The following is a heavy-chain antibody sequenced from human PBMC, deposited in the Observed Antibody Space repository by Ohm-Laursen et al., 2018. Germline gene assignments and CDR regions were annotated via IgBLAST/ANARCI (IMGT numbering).Heavy chain of an antibody. CDR2: INPNSGGT. V-gene: IGHV1-2*02. D-gene: IGHD5-18*01. CDR1: GYTFTGYY. J-gene: IGHJ3*02. CDR3: ARVTKRYSYGRPLHAFDI. Sequence: VSSVKVSCKASGYTFTGYYMHWVRQAPGQGLEWMGWINPNSGGTNYAQKFQGRVTMTRDTSISTAYMELSRLRSDDTAVYYCARVTKRYSYGRPLHAFDIWGQGTMVTVSS.